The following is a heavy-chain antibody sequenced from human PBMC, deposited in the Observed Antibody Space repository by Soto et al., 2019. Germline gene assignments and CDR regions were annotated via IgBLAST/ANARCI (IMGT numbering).Heavy chain of an antibody. V-gene: IGHV4-34*01. CDR1: GGSFSGYY. Sequence: SETLSLTCAVYGGSFSGYYWSWIRQPPGKGLEWIGEINHSGSTNYNPSLKSRVTISVDTSKNQFSLKLSSVTAADTAVYYCARGRFKTIFGGSHAFDIWGQGTMVTISS. D-gene: IGHD3-3*01. CDR3: ARGRFKTIFGGSHAFDI. J-gene: IGHJ3*02. CDR2: INHSGST.